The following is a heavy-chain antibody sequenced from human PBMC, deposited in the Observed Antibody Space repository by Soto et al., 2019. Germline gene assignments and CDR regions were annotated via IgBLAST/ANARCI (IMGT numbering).Heavy chain of an antibody. Sequence: QLQLQESGSGLVKPSQTLSLTCAVSGGSISSGGYSWSWIRQPPGKGLEWIGYIYHSGSTYYNPSLKSRVTISVDRSKNQFSLQLSSVTAADTALYYCARVAYCGGDCYRGFDPWGQGTLVTVSS. J-gene: IGHJ5*02. CDR3: ARVAYCGGDCYRGFDP. D-gene: IGHD2-21*02. V-gene: IGHV4-30-2*01. CDR2: IYHSGST. CDR1: GGSISSGGYS.